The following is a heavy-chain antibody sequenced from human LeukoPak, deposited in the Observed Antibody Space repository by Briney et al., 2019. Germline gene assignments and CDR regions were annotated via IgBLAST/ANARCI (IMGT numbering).Heavy chain of an antibody. D-gene: IGHD5-18*01. CDR1: GYSFTSYW. Sequence: GESLKISCKGSGYSFTSYWIGWVRQMPGKGLEWMGTIYPGDSDTRYSPSFQGQVTISADKSISTAYLQWSSLKASDTAMYYCARGGYSSLDYYYYMDVWGKGTTVTVSS. J-gene: IGHJ6*03. V-gene: IGHV5-51*01. CDR3: ARGGYSSLDYYYYMDV. CDR2: IYPGDSDT.